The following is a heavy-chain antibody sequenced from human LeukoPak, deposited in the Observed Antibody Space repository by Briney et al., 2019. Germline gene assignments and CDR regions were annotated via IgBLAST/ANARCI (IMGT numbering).Heavy chain of an antibody. J-gene: IGHJ6*02. CDR3: ARDLSRFPARMDV. V-gene: IGHV3-11*01. Sequence: PGGSLRLSCAASGFTFSDYYMNWIRQAPGKGLEWVAYISSSGNTIYYADSVKGRFIISRDNAKNSLYLQMNSLRAEDTAVYYCARDLSRFPARMDVWSQGTTVTVSS. CDR1: GFTFSDYY. D-gene: IGHD3-3*01. CDR2: ISSSGNTI.